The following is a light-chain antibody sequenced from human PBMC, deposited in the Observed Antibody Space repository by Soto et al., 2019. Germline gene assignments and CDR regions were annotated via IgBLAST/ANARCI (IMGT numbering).Light chain of an antibody. Sequence: EIVLTQSPATLSLSPGERATLSCRASQSVVRHLNWYRQKPGQAPRLLIYDASERATGIPARFSGSGSGTDFTLTISSLEPEDFVVYYCQQRSNWPPVTFGGGTKVDIK. CDR1: QSVVRH. CDR3: QQRSNWPPVT. CDR2: DAS. V-gene: IGKV3-11*01. J-gene: IGKJ4*01.